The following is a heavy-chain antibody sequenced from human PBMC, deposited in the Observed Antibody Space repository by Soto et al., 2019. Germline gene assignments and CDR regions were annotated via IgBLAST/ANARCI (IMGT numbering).Heavy chain of an antibody. CDR2: IYYSGIT. CDR3: ARGHDNYFDY. CDR1: GGSISSDY. D-gene: IGHD3-9*01. J-gene: IGHJ4*02. Sequence: SETLSLTCTVSGGSISSDYWNWIRQPPGKGLERIGYIYYSGITNYNPSLKSRVTISVDTSKNQFSLKLTSVTAADTAVYYCARGHDNYFDYWGQGTLVTVSS. V-gene: IGHV4-59*01.